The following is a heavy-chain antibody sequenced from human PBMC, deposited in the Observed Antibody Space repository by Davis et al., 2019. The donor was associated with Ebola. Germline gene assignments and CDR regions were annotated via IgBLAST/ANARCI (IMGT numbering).Heavy chain of an antibody. Sequence: ASVKVSCKASGYTFTGYYMHWVRQAPGQGLEWMGWINPNSGGTNYAQKFQGRVTMTRDTSISTAYMELSRLRSDDTAVYYCARGSYYDILIIGDWFDPWGQGTLVTVSS. J-gene: IGHJ5*02. V-gene: IGHV1-2*02. CDR1: GYTFTGYY. CDR2: INPNSGGT. D-gene: IGHD3-9*01. CDR3: ARGSYYDILIIGDWFDP.